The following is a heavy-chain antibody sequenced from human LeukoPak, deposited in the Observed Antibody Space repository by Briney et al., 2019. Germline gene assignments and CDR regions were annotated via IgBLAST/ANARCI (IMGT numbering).Heavy chain of an antibody. V-gene: IGHV1-18*01. CDR3: ARSPTSYDYSDY. J-gene: IGHJ4*02. Sequence: ASVTVSCKASGYTFTSYGISWVRQAPPQGLEWVGSISGYNGNTNYAQRLQGRVSMTTDRSTSTAYMELRSLRSDDTAVYYCARSPTSYDYSDYWGEGTLVTVSS. CDR1: GYTFTSYG. D-gene: IGHD4-11*01. CDR2: ISGYNGNT.